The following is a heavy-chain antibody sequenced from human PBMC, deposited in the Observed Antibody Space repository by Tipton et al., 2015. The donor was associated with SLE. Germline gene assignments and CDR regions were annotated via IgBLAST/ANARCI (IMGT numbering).Heavy chain of an antibody. CDR1: GGSISTYY. CDR2: IHKSGST. V-gene: IGHV4-4*08. Sequence: PGLVKPSETLSLTCTVSGGSISTYYWSWIRQSPGKGLEWIGYIHKSGSTHYHPSLRGRVTISVDASKNQFSLELSSVTAADTAVYYCARTQLRVSPNAFDIWGQGTMVTVSS. CDR3: ARTQLRVSPNAFDI. J-gene: IGHJ3*02. D-gene: IGHD3-3*01.